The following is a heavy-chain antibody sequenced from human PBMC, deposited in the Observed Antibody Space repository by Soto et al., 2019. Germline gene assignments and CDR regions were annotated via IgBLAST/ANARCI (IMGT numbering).Heavy chain of an antibody. CDR3: ARVGPWVPYYYDSSPYTFENWFDP. V-gene: IGHV4-30-2*01. J-gene: IGHJ5*02. CDR1: GGFISSGDSS. D-gene: IGHD3-22*01. CDR2: IYHGGTT. Sequence: PSETLSLTCAVTGGFISSGDSSWSWIRQPPGRGLEWIGHIYHGGTTFYNPSLKSRVAISEDRSKNQFSLILNSVTAADTAVYYCARVGPWVPYYYDSSPYTFENWFDPWGQGTLVTVSS.